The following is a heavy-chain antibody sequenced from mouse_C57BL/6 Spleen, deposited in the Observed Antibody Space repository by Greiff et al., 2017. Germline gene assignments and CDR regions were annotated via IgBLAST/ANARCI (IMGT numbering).Heavy chain of an antibody. CDR3: TGGSWYFDV. Sequence: DVKLQESGGGLVQPGGSMKLSCVASGFTFSNYWMNWVRQSPEKGLEWVAQIRLKSDNYATHYAESVKGRFTISRDDSKSSVYLQMNNLRAEDTGIYYCTGGSWYFDVWGTGTTGTVSS. CDR2: IRLKSDNYAT. J-gene: IGHJ1*03. V-gene: IGHV6-3*01. CDR1: GFTFSNYW.